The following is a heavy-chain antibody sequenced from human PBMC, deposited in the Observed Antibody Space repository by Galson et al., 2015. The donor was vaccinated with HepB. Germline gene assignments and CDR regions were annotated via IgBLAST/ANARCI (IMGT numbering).Heavy chain of an antibody. Sequence: KASGYTFTSYVISWVRQAPGQGLEWLGRISGYNGHTNYAQNLQNKVTMTTDTSTSTAYLELRRLKSDDTAIYYCARGGTGSDYWGQGTLVTVSS. V-gene: IGHV1-18*04. CDR2: ISGYNGHT. J-gene: IGHJ4*02. CDR3: ARGGTGSDY. D-gene: IGHD6-19*01. CDR1: GYTFTSYV.